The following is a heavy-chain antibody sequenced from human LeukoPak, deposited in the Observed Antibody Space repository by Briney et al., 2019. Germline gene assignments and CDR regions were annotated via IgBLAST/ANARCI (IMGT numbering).Heavy chain of an antibody. CDR3: AKDSSSSWFGGDSK. Sequence: PGGSLRLSCAASGFTFSDYYMSWIRQAPGKGLEWVANIKQDGSEKYYVDSVKGRFTISRDNSKNTLYLQMNSLRAEDTAVYYCAKDSSSSWFGGDSKWGQGTLVTVSS. V-gene: IGHV3-7*01. D-gene: IGHD6-13*01. J-gene: IGHJ4*02. CDR2: IKQDGSEK. CDR1: GFTFSDYY.